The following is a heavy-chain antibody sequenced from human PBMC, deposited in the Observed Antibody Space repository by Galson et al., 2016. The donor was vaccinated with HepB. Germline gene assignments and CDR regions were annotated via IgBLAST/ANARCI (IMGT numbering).Heavy chain of an antibody. Sequence: SETLSLTCSVSGGSISSFRYYWGWIRQPPGKGLEWIGSLYRSGDTYYNPSLKSRVSISEDTSNNQFSLKLISVTAADTTVYYCARQPNICSATCYVDFWGPGTLVTVSA. CDR1: GGSISSFRYY. CDR3: ARQPNICSATCYVDF. CDR2: LYRSGDT. D-gene: IGHD2-15*01. V-gene: IGHV4-39*01. J-gene: IGHJ4*02.